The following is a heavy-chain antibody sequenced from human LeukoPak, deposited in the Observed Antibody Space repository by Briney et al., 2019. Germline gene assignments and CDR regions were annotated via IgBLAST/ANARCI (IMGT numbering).Heavy chain of an antibody. CDR1: GFTLSAYT. J-gene: IGHJ4*02. V-gene: IGHV3-7*01. CDR2: MKEDGTDE. Sequence: GGSLRLSCTASGFTLSAYTMSWVRQAPGKGLEWVAKMKEDGTDESYVDSVKGRFTISRENAKNSLYLQMNSLRAEDTAVYYCARGGHSRFDSWGQGTLVTASS. D-gene: IGHD4-23*01. CDR3: ARGGHSRFDS.